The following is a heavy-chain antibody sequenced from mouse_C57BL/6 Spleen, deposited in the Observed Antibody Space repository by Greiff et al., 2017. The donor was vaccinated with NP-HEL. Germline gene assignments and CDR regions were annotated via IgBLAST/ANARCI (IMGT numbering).Heavy chain of an antibody. Sequence: VKLQESGPELVKPGASVKISCKASGYAFSSSWMNWVKQRPGKGREWIGRIYPGDGDTNYNGKFTGKDTLTANKSSSTAYLQLNSMTSEDSAVYFCSRSRIPTRRGWYFDVWGTGTSVTVSS. J-gene: IGHJ1*03. CDR2: IYPGDGDT. CDR1: GYAFSSSW. V-gene: IGHV1-82*01. CDR3: SRSRIPTRRGWYFDV.